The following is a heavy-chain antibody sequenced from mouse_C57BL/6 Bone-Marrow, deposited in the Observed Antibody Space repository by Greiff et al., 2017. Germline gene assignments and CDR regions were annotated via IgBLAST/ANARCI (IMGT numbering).Heavy chain of an antibody. CDR2: IDPSDSYT. CDR3: ARDGSSYDWFAY. D-gene: IGHD1-1*01. V-gene: IGHV1-69*01. J-gene: IGHJ3*01. Sequence: QVQLQQPGAELVMPGASVKLSCKASGYPFNSYWMHWVKQRPGQGLEWIGEIDPSDSYTNYNQKFKGKSTLTVAKSSSKAYMQLSSLTSEASAVDYCARDGSSYDWFAYWGQGTLVTVSA. CDR1: GYPFNSYW.